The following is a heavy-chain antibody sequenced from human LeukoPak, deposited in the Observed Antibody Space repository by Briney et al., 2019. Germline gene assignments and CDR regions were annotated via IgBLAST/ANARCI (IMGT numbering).Heavy chain of an antibody. D-gene: IGHD6-19*01. CDR1: GFTFSSYS. J-gene: IGHJ4*02. Sequence: GGSLRLSCAASGFTFSSYSMNWVRQAPGKGLEWVSSISSSSSYIYHADSVKGRFTISRDNAKNSLYLQMNSLRAEDTAVYYCARSYSSGWYLLVDYFDYWGQGTLVTVSS. CDR2: ISSSSSYI. V-gene: IGHV3-21*01. CDR3: ARSYSSGWYLLVDYFDY.